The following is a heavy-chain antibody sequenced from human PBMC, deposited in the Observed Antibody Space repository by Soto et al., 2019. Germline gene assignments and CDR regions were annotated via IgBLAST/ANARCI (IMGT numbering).Heavy chain of an antibody. Sequence: GGSLRLSCAASGFTFSSFGMHWVRQAPGKGLEWVALISYDGGNKYYADSVKGRFTISRDNPKNSLYLQMNNLRAEDAAVYYCARERGSKRMDVWGQGTTVTVSS. CDR2: ISYDGGNK. CDR1: GFTFSSFG. J-gene: IGHJ6*02. D-gene: IGHD2-15*01. V-gene: IGHV3-30*03. CDR3: ARERGSKRMDV.